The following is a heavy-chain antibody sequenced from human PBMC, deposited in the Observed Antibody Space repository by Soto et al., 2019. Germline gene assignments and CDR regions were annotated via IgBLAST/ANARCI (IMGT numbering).Heavy chain of an antibody. D-gene: IGHD3-10*01. V-gene: IGHV1-8*01. CDR2: MNPNSGNT. J-gene: IGHJ6*02. CDR3: ARIDYYGSGSYYRRGDYYYGMDV. Sequence: QVQLVQSGAEVKKPGASVKVSCKASGYTFTSYDINWVRQATGQGLEWMRWMNPNSGNTGYAQKFQGRVTMTRNTSISTAYMELSSLRSEDTAVYYCARIDYYGSGSYYRRGDYYYGMDVWGQGTTVTVSS. CDR1: GYTFTSYD.